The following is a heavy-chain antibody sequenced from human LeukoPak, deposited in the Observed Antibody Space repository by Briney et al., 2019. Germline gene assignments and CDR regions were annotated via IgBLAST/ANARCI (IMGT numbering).Heavy chain of an antibody. Sequence: GGSLRLSCAASGFTFSSYWMSWVRQAPGKGLEWVANIKQDGSEKYYVDSVKGRFTISRDNAKNSLYLQMNSLRAEDTALYYCARVSGYYDSSGYYYNWFDPWGQGTLVTVPS. CDR2: IKQDGSEK. CDR1: GFTFSSYW. CDR3: ARVSGYYDSSGYYYNWFDP. J-gene: IGHJ5*02. D-gene: IGHD3-22*01. V-gene: IGHV3-7*01.